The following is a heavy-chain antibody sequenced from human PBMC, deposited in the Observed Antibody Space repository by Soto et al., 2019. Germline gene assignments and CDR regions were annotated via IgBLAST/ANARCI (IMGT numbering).Heavy chain of an antibody. Sequence: SETLSLTCTVSGGSISSGGYYWSWIRQHPWKGLEWIGYIYYSGSTYYNPSLKSRVTISVDTSKNQFSLKLSSVTAADTAVYYCARANPYCSGGSCYGYYYYGMDVWGQGXTVTVPS. CDR2: IYYSGST. D-gene: IGHD2-15*01. CDR1: GGSISSGGYY. V-gene: IGHV4-31*03. CDR3: ARANPYCSGGSCYGYYYYGMDV. J-gene: IGHJ6*02.